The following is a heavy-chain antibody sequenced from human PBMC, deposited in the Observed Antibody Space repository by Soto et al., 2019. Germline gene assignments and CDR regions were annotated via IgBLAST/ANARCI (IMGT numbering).Heavy chain of an antibody. D-gene: IGHD4-4*01. CDR3: ARGKTVTTSYGWFDP. CDR2: INHSGST. CDR1: GGSFSGYY. V-gene: IGHV4-34*01. J-gene: IGHJ5*02. Sequence: SETLSLTCAVYGGSFSGYYWSWIRQPPGKGLEWIGEINHSGSTNYNPSLKSRVTISVDTSKNQFSLKLSSVTAADTAVYYCARGKTVTTSYGWFDPWGQGTLVTVS.